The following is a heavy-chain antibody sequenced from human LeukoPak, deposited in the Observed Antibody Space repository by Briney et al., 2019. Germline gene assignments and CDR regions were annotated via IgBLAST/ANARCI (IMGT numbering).Heavy chain of an antibody. J-gene: IGHJ4*02. D-gene: IGHD1-1*01. CDR2: IYHSGST. CDR1: GYSISSGYY. CDR3: ARHPYNWNDVQLFDY. Sequence: SETLSLTCAVSGYSISSGYYWGWIRQPPGKGLEWIGSIYHSGSTYYNPSLKSRVTISVDTSKNQFSLKLSSVTAADTAVYYCARHPYNWNDVQLFDYWGQGTLVTVSS. V-gene: IGHV4-38-2*01.